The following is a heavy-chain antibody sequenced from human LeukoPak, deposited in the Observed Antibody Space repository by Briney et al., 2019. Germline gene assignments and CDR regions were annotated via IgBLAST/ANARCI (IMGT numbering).Heavy chain of an antibody. V-gene: IGHV1-2*06. J-gene: IGHJ6*02. CDR3: ARDRSRYYLYYYYGMDV. Sequence: GASVKVSCKASGYTITGYYLHWVRQAPGQGLEWMGRINPNSGGTNSAQKFQGRITMTRDTSISTAHMELSGLRSDDTAVYYCARDRSRYYLYYYYGMDVWGQGTTVTVSS. D-gene: IGHD3-22*01. CDR2: INPNSGGT. CDR1: GYTITGYY.